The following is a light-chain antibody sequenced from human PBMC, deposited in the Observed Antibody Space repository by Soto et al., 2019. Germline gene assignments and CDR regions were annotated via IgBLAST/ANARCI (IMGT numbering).Light chain of an antibody. CDR3: QSYDKSPVV. J-gene: IGLJ2*01. CDR1: SSNIGAGFD. V-gene: IGLV1-40*01. CDR2: GNS. Sequence: QSVLTQPPSVSGAPGQRVTISCTGSSSNIGAGFDVHWYKQLPGTAPKLIIYGNSNRPSGVPDRFSGSKSGTSASLAITGLQDADEEVYYCQSYDKSPVVFGGGTKLTVL.